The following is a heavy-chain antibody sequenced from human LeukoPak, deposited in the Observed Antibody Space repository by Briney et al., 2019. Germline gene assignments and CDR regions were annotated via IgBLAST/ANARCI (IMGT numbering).Heavy chain of an antibody. D-gene: IGHD2-2*01. CDR1: GFTFSSSG. Sequence: GGSLRLSCAASGFTFSSSGMHWVRQAPGKGLEWVAFISYDGSNRYYADSVKGRFTISRDNSKNTLYLQMNSLRAEDTAVYYCAKAGYCRSTTCPDYYYMDVWGKGTTVTVSS. V-gene: IGHV3-30*02. J-gene: IGHJ6*03. CDR3: AKAGYCRSTTCPDYYYMDV. CDR2: ISYDGSNR.